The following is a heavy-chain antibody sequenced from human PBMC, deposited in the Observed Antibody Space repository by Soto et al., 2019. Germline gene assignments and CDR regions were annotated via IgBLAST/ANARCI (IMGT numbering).Heavy chain of an antibody. D-gene: IGHD2-15*01. CDR3: AREGCSGGGCYSY. Sequence: VQLVESGGGVVRPGGSLRLSCAASGFTFDDYGMRWVRQAPGKGLEWVSGIHRNGGSTGYAASVKGRFTISRDNAKNTLDLQMNGLRDEDTALDYCAREGCSGGGCYSYWGQGTLVTVSS. CDR1: GFTFDDYG. J-gene: IGHJ4*02. CDR2: IHRNGGST. V-gene: IGHV3-20*04.